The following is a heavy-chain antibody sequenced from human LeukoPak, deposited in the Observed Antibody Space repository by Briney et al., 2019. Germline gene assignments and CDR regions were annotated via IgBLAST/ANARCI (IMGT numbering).Heavy chain of an antibody. CDR1: GFTFATYT. J-gene: IGHJ4*02. CDR3: AKLPAYSGYDHKDY. Sequence: GGSLRLSCTASGFTFATYTMSWVRQAPGKGLEWVSAMSGSGGSTYYADSVKGRFTISRDNSKNTLYLQMNSLRAEDTAVYYCAKLPAYSGYDHKDYWGQGTLATVSS. V-gene: IGHV3-23*01. CDR2: MSGSGGST. D-gene: IGHD5-12*01.